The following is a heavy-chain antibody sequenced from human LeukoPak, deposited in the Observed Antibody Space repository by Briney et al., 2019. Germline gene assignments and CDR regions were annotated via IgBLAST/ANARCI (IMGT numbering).Heavy chain of an antibody. D-gene: IGHD6-19*01. J-gene: IGHJ4*02. CDR2: ISSSSSYT. Sequence: GGSLRLSCTASGFTFSDYSMSWFRQAPGKGLEWVSYISSSSSYTNYADSVKGRFTISRDNSKNTLYLQMNSLRAEDTAVYYCARQYSSGWYQGFYFDYWGQGTLVTVSS. V-gene: IGHV3-11*06. CDR1: GFTFSDYS. CDR3: ARQYSSGWYQGFYFDY.